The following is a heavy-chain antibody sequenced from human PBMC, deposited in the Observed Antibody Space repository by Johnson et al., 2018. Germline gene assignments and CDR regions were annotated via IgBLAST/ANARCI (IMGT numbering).Heavy chain of an antibody. Sequence: EQLGQSGGGLVQPGGSLRLPCAASRFTFSSYDMHWLSQTTGKSLEWVSGIGTAGDTYYLGSVKGRFTISRENAKNSLYLQLNSLRAGDTAVYYCARVTTEYFQHWGQGTLVTVSS. D-gene: IGHD4-11*01. CDR1: RFTFSSYD. V-gene: IGHV3-13*01. CDR2: IGTAGDT. CDR3: ARVTTEYFQH. J-gene: IGHJ1*01.